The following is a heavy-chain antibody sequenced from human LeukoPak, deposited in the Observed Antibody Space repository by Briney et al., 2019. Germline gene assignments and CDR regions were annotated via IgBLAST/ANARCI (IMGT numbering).Heavy chain of an antibody. J-gene: IGHJ4*02. CDR3: AHPGVLIPL. CDR1: GFTFSNYA. V-gene: IGHV3-23*01. Sequence: PGGSLRLSCVASGFTFSNYAMSRVSQAPGKGLEWVSAILGSGDSTYYADSVKGRFTISRDNSKNTVYLQMSSLRVEDTAVYYCAHPGVLIPLWGQGTLVTVSS. CDR2: ILGSGDST. D-gene: IGHD7-27*01.